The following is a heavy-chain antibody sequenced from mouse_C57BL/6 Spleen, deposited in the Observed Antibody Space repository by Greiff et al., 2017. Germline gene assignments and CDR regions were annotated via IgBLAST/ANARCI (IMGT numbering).Heavy chain of an antibody. D-gene: IGHD2-2*01. J-gene: IGHJ2*01. CDR3: AIIYYGYDGVY. CDR1: GFTFSDYG. V-gene: IGHV5-17*01. Sequence: EVKVVESGGGLVKPGGSLKLSCAASGFTFSDYGTSWVRPPPEEGLEWVAYIRSGSSTTYYADTVKGRFTISRDNATNTLFLQMTSLRSEDTAMYYCAIIYYGYDGVYWGQGTTLTVSS. CDR2: IRSGSSTT.